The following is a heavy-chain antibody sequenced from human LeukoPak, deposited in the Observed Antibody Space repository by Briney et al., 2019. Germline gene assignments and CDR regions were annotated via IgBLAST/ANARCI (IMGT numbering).Heavy chain of an antibody. CDR1: GFTFSSYA. Sequence: GGSLRLSCVASGFTFSSYAMSWVRQAPGKGLEWVAVISYSGGDNKYYADSVNGRFTISRDNSKNTLFLQMNSLRPEDTAVYYCARDPTAVSNQPQYYFDFWGQGTLVTVSS. CDR3: ARDPTAVSNQPQYYFDF. CDR2: ISYSGGDNK. J-gene: IGHJ4*02. V-gene: IGHV3-30*04. D-gene: IGHD4-17*01.